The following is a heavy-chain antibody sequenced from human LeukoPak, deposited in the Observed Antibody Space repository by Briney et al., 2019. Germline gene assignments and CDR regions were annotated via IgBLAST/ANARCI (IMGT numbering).Heavy chain of an antibody. V-gene: IGHV4-59*08. Sequence: SETLSLTCTVSGGSISSYYWSWIRQPPGKGLEWIGYIYYSGSTYYNPSLKSRVTISVDTSKNQFSLRLSSVTAADTAVYYCARHPRRVGHHAHDYSNYGAPYWGQGTLVTVSS. J-gene: IGHJ4*02. CDR3: ARHPRRVGHHAHDYSNYGAPY. CDR2: IYYSGST. D-gene: IGHD4-11*01. CDR1: GGSISSYY.